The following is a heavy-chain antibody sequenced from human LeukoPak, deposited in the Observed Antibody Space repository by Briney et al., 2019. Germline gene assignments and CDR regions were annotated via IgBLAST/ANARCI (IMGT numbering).Heavy chain of an antibody. CDR2: IYSGGST. D-gene: IGHD5-18*01. CDR3: ARYHTALNY. V-gene: IGHV3-53*01. Sequence: PGGSLRLSCAAAGFTGSSDCMTWVRQAPGKELEWVSGIYSGGSTYSADSVKGRFTIFRDNSKNTVYIQLNNLRVEDTAVYYCARYHTALNYWGQGPLVTASS. CDR1: GFTGSSDC. J-gene: IGHJ4*02.